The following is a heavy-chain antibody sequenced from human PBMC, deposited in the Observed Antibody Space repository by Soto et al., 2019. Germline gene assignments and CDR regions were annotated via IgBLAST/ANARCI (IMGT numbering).Heavy chain of an antibody. CDR1: GDSIVSNDW. J-gene: IGHJ5*02. Sequence: HVQLLESGPGLMKPSGTLSLTCAVSGDSIVSNDWWTWVRQSPGAGLEWLGRIHHTGKSDYNPSVWGRIVMSVDKSQNRFSLTLTSVTAADSAIYFCSKHGVIRTLDTWGPGIRVTVSS. CDR2: IHHTGKS. D-gene: IGHD3-10*01. CDR3: SKHGVIRTLDT. V-gene: IGHV4-4*02.